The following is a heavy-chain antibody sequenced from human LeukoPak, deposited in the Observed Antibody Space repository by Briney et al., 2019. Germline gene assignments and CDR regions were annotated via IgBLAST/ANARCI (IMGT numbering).Heavy chain of an antibody. CDR3: ARDWRCIKVITDY. D-gene: IGHD2-8*02. V-gene: IGHV1-18*01. CDR2: ISCYNGDT. J-gene: IGHJ4*02. CDR1: GYTFNKYD. Sequence: GASVKVSCRAWGYTFNKYDIRWVRQAPGQGLEWMGWISCYNGDTRYAQNFQGRVTTTKDTSTSTAYMELRSLRSDDTALYFCARDWRCIKVITDYWAQGTLVTVSS.